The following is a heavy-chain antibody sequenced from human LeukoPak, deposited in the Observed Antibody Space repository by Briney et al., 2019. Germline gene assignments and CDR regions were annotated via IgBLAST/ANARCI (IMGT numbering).Heavy chain of an antibody. V-gene: IGHV1-2*02. Sequence: GASVKVSCKASGGTFSSYAISWVRQAPGQGLEWMGWINPNSGGTNYAQKFQGRVTMTRDTSISTAYMELSRLRSDDTAVYYCASGLYYYGSGSSFDYWGQGTLVTVSS. CDR1: GGTFSSYA. J-gene: IGHJ4*02. CDR2: INPNSGGT. CDR3: ASGLYYYGSGSSFDY. D-gene: IGHD3-10*01.